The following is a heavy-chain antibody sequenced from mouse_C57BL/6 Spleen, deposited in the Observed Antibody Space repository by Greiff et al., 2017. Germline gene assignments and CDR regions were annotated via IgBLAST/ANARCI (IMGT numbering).Heavy chain of an antibody. CDR1: GYTFTSYW. D-gene: IGHD4-1*01. Sequence: QVQLQQPGAELVRPGSSVKLSCKASGYTFTSYWMHWVKQRPIQGLEWIGNIAPSDSETNYNQKFKGKDTLTVDKSSSTAYMQLSSLTSEDSAVYYCARNWYDAMDYWGQGTSVTVSS. J-gene: IGHJ4*01. CDR2: IAPSDSET. CDR3: ARNWYDAMDY. V-gene: IGHV1-52*01.